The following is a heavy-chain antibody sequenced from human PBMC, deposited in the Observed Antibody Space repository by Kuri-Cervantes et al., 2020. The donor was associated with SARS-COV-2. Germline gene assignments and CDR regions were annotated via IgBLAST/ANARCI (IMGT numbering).Heavy chain of an antibody. CDR1: GFTVSTNY. V-gene: IGHV3-53*01. D-gene: IGHD6-19*01. Sequence: GESLKISCAASGFTVSTNYMSWVRQAPGKGLEWVSIIYSGGTTYYADSMKGRFTISRDNSKNTVNPQMNSLRGEDTALYYCARAGYSTGWFPDWYFDLWGRGTLVTVSS. CDR2: IYSGGTT. J-gene: IGHJ2*01. CDR3: ARAGYSTGWFPDWYFDL.